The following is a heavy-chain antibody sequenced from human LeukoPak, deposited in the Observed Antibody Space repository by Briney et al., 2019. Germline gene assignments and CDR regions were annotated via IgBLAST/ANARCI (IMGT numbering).Heavy chain of an antibody. D-gene: IGHD6-19*01. CDR2: ISGSGGST. V-gene: IGHV3-23*01. J-gene: IGHJ4*02. CDR1: GFTFSSYA. Sequence: PGGSLRLSCAASGFTFSSYAMSWVRQAPGKGLDWVSAISGSGGSTYYADSVKGRFTISRDNSKNTLYPQMNNLRAEDTAIYYCAKDHPPRITVGDTLGYFDYWGQGTLVTVSS. CDR3: AKDHPPRITVGDTLGYFDY.